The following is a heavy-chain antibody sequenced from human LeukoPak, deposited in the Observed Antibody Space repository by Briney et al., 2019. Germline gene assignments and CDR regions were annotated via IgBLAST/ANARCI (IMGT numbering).Heavy chain of an antibody. D-gene: IGHD6-19*01. CDR2: ISYDGSNK. Sequence: GRSLRLSCAASGFSFSNYGIHWVRQAPGKGLEWVAVISYDGSNKYYADSVKGRFTISRDNSENTLYLQMNSLRAEDTAVYYCARVKVTGAAVAGTLVYWGQGTLVTVSS. CDR3: ARVKVTGAAVAGTLVY. J-gene: IGHJ4*02. V-gene: IGHV3-30*03. CDR1: GFSFSNYG.